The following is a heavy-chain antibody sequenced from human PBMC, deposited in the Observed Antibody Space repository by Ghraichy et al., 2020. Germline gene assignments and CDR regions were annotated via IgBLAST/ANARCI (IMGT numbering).Heavy chain of an antibody. CDR3: ARHVFSLGITYAFKV. J-gene: IGHJ3*01. V-gene: IGHV4-39*01. Sequence: SETLSLTCTVSGASLASSSYYWGWIRQPPGKGLQYIASVSYSGTSYHNPALESRVRVSVDTSKNQFSLKLTSVTAADSGIYYCARHVFSLGITYAFKVWGQGTMVTVSS. CDR1: GASLASSSYY. CDR2: VSYSGTS. D-gene: IGHD7-27*01.